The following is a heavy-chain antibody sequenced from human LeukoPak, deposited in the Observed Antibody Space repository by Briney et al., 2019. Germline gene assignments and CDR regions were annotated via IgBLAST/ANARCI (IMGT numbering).Heavy chain of an antibody. D-gene: IGHD3-9*01. Sequence: GGSLRLSCATSGFTFSSYAMSWVRQAPGNGLEWISGIGASGGSTYYEESVKGRFTISRDNSKNTLYLQMNSLRTEDTAVYYCAKAEGYDVLTGLDYWGQGTLVTVSS. V-gene: IGHV3-23*01. CDR3: AKAEGYDVLTGLDY. CDR1: GFTFSSYA. CDR2: IGASGGST. J-gene: IGHJ4*02.